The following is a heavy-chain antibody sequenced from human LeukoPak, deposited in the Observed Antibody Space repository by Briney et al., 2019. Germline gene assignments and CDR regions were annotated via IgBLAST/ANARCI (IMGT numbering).Heavy chain of an antibody. Sequence: PSETLSLTCTVSGGSISSGGYYWSWIRQHPGKGLEWIGYIYYVGSPYYNPSLKSRVTISVDTSKNQFSLKLTSVTAADTAVYYCARVSDSSSWYYFDYWGQGTLVTVSS. V-gene: IGHV4-31*03. J-gene: IGHJ4*02. D-gene: IGHD6-13*01. CDR2: IYYVGSP. CDR3: ARVSDSSSWYYFDY. CDR1: GGSISSGGYY.